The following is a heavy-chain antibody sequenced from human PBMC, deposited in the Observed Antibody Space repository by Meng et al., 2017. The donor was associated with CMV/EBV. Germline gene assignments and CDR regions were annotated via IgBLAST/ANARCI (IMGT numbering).Heavy chain of an antibody. CDR2: IWYDGSNK. CDR1: GFTFSSYG. Sequence: GESLKISRAASGFTFSSYGMHWVRQAPGKGLEWVAVIWYDGSNKYYADSVKGRFTISRDNSKNTLYLQMNSLRAEDTAVYYCAKDPRYYCGGDCYPAIYFDYWGQGTLVTVSS. D-gene: IGHD2-21*01. J-gene: IGHJ4*02. CDR3: AKDPRYYCGGDCYPAIYFDY. V-gene: IGHV3-33*06.